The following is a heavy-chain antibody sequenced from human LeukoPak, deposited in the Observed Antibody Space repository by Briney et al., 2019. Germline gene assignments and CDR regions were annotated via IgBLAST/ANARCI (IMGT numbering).Heavy chain of an antibody. CDR2: ISAYNGRT. CDR3: ARGGTYYPCIDY. CDR1: GYTFTSSY. Sequence: GASVKVSCKAAGYTFTSSYINWVRQAPGQRREWMGWISAYNGRTNHAQKFQGRVTMTTDSSTSTAYMDLTSLRSDDTAVYYCARGGTYYPCIDYWGQGTLVTVSS. J-gene: IGHJ4*02. D-gene: IGHD1-26*01. V-gene: IGHV1-18*01.